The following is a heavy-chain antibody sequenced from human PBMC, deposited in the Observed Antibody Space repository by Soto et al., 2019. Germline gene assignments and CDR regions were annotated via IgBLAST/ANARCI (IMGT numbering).Heavy chain of an antibody. J-gene: IGHJ4*02. D-gene: IGHD2-2*01. Sequence: QVQLVQSGAEVKKPGSSVKVSCRASGGTFNNYVINWVRQAPGQGLEWMAGIIPIFGTANYAQKFQGRVTITADNSTSTAYMELNSLTSEDTAVYYCAGRFEGTNCLRHFDYWGQGTLVTVSS. CDR3: AGRFEGTNCLRHFDY. V-gene: IGHV1-69*06. CDR1: GGTFNNYV. CDR2: IIPIFGTA.